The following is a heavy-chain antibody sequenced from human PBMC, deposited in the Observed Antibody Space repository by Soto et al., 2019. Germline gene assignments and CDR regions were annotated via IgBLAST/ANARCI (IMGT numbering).Heavy chain of an antibody. V-gene: IGHV3-48*02. CDR3: ARDAIVVVPAAKYSYGMDV. J-gene: IGHJ6*02. D-gene: IGHD2-2*01. Sequence: EVQLVESGGGLVKPGGSLRLSCAASGFTFSSYSMNWVRQAPGKGLEWVSYISSSSSTIYYADSVKGRFTISRDNAKNSLYLQMNSLRDEDTAVYYCARDAIVVVPAAKYSYGMDVWGQGTTVTVSS. CDR2: ISSSSSTI. CDR1: GFTFSSYS.